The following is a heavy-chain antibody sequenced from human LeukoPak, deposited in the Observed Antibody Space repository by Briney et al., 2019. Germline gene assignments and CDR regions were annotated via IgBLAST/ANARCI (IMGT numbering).Heavy chain of an antibody. Sequence: GGSLRLSCAASGFTFSSYAMTWVPQAPGKGREWVSGISDSGGGTYYADSVKGRFTISRDNSKNTVHLQMNSLRADDTAMYYCAKLILGARSLFDFRGQGILVTVSS. CDR2: ISDSGGGT. CDR3: AKLILGARSLFDF. V-gene: IGHV3-23*01. D-gene: IGHD1-26*01. J-gene: IGHJ4*02. CDR1: GFTFSSYA.